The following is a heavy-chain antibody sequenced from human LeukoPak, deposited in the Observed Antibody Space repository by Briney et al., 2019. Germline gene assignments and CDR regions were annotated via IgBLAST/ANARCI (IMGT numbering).Heavy chain of an antibody. Sequence: SETLSLTCSVSGGSISSYYWTWIRQPPGKGLEWIGYICYSGKNNYNPSLKSRVTMSVDTSKNQFSLKLTSVTAADTAVYYCASGYGGYVGWLDPWGQGILVTVSS. D-gene: IGHD5-12*01. V-gene: IGHV4-59*01. CDR2: ICYSGKN. CDR1: GGSISSYY. CDR3: ASGYGGYVGWLDP. J-gene: IGHJ5*02.